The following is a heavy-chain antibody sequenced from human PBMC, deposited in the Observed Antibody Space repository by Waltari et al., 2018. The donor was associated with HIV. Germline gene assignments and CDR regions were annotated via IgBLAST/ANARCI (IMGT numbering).Heavy chain of an antibody. V-gene: IGHV7-4-1*02. D-gene: IGHD1-1*01. CDR1: GYTFTRYA. J-gene: IGHJ4*02. Sequence: QVQLVHSGSELKKPGASVKVSCKASGYTFTRYAMNWVRQAPGQGLEWMGWINTKTGNPTYAQGFTGRFAFSMDTSVSTAYLQISSLKAEDTAVYYCVREISTTGTYAWGQGTLVTVSS. CDR2: INTKTGNP. CDR3: VREISTTGTYA.